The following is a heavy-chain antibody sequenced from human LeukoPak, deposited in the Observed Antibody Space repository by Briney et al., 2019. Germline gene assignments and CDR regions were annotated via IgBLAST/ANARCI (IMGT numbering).Heavy chain of an antibody. CDR1: VYTFTSYD. CDR3: ARLDITMVRGVIISDYYYGMDV. Sequence: ASVKDSCKASVYTFTSYDINWVRQATGQGLEWMGWMNPNSGNTGYAQKFQGRVTMTRNTSISTAYMELSSLRSEGTAVYYCARLDITMVRGVIISDYYYGMDVWGQGTTVTVSS. D-gene: IGHD3-10*01. V-gene: IGHV1-8*01. CDR2: MNPNSGNT. J-gene: IGHJ6*02.